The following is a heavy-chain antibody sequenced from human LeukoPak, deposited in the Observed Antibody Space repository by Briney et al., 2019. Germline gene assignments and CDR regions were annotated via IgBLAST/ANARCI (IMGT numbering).Heavy chain of an antibody. J-gene: IGHJ4*02. Sequence: GGSLRLSCAASGFTFSNVWMSWVRQAPGKGLEWVARIKTNTEGGTTAYAAPVKGRSTFSRDESKNTLSLQMNSLKTEDAAVDYCATGGVGASHFDYWGQGALVTVSS. V-gene: IGHV3-15*01. CDR3: ATGGVGASHFDY. CDR1: GFTFSNVW. D-gene: IGHD1-26*01. CDR2: IKTNTEGGTT.